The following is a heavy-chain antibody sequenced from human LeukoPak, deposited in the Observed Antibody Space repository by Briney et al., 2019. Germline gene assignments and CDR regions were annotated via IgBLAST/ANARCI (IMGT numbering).Heavy chain of an antibody. CDR3: ASLESEQQLWYYYYYMDV. D-gene: IGHD6-13*01. J-gene: IGHJ6*03. V-gene: IGHV1-2*02. CDR2: INPNSGGT. CDR1: GYTFTGYY. Sequence: ASVKVSCKASGYTFTGYYMHWVRQAPGQGLEWMGWINPNSGGTNYAQKFQGRVTMTRDTSISTAYMELSRLRSDDTAVYYCASLESEQQLWYYYYYMDVWGKGTTVTVSS.